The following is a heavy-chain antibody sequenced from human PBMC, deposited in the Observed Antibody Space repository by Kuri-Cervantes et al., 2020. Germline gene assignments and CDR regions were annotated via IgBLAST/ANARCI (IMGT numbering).Heavy chain of an antibody. V-gene: IGHV3-15*01. CDR3: TTASGGY. D-gene: IGHD3-10*01. CDR1: GFTFSGSA. CDR2: IKSKTDGGTT. Sequence: GGSLRPSCADSGFTFSGSAMHWVRQASGKGLEWVGRIKSKTDGGTTDYAAPVKGRFTISRDDSKNTLYLQMDSLKTEDTAVYYCTTASGGYWGQGTLATVSS. J-gene: IGHJ4*02.